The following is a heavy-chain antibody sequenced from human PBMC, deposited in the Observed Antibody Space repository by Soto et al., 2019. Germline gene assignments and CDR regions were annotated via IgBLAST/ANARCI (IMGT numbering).Heavy chain of an antibody. J-gene: IGHJ5*02. Sequence: QLQLQESGPGLVKPSETLSLTCTVSGGSISSSSYYWCWIRQPPGKGLEWIGSIYYSGSTYYNPSLKSRVTISVDTSKNQFSLKLSSVTAADTAVYYCARPHERGAQQANWFDPWGQGTLVTVSS. CDR3: ARPHERGAQQANWFDP. CDR1: GGSISSSSYY. V-gene: IGHV4-39*01. D-gene: IGHD1-26*01. CDR2: IYYSGST.